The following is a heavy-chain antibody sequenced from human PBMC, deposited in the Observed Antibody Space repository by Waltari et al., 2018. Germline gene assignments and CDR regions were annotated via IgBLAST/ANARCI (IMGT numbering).Heavy chain of an antibody. J-gene: IGHJ4*02. CDR3: SAGTVY. CDR1: GFTFTSYW. CDR2: ITSDGSTT. D-gene: IGHD1-26*01. Sequence: EVQLVESGGGLVQPGGSLRLSCAASGFTFTSYWMHWVRQAPGKGVVWLSLITSDGSTTSYGYSVKGRFTISRDNAKNTLYLQMNSLRAEDTAVYYCSAGTVYWGQGILVTVSS. V-gene: IGHV3-74*01.